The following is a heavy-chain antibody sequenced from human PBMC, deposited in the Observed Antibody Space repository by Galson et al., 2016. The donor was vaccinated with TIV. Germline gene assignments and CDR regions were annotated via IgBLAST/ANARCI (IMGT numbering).Heavy chain of an antibody. CDR3: ARGYGSRTDCFRALDI. J-gene: IGHJ3*02. CDR2: ISHSGST. V-gene: IGHV4-4*02. D-gene: IGHD2-15*01. Sequence: SETLSLTCGVSGGFISNSNWWSWVCQPPGKGLEWIGEISHSGSTNYNPSLKSRVTISVDESRTHFSLNMNSVTAADTTVYFCARGYGSRTDCFRALDIWGHGTMVTVSS. CDR1: GGFISNSNW.